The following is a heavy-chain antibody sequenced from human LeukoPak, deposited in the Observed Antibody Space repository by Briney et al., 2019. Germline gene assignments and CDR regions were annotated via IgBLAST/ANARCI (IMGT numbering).Heavy chain of an antibody. CDR2: IKSKTDGGTT. Sequence: PSETLSLTCTVSGGSISSYYWSWVRQAPGKGLEWVGRIKSKTDGGTTDYAAPVKGRFTISRDDSKNTLYLQMNSLKTEDTAVYYCTTGYDSSGYYYLIDYWGQGTLVTVSS. J-gene: IGHJ4*02. CDR3: TTGYDSSGYYYLIDY. V-gene: IGHV3-15*01. D-gene: IGHD3-22*01. CDR1: GGSISSYY.